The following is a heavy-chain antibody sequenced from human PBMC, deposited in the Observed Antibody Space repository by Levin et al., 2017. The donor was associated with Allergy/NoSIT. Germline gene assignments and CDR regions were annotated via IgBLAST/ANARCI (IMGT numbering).Heavy chain of an antibody. CDR3: ARDLGMGKYFDY. CDR1: GFSFSTYG. Sequence: GESLKISCVASGFSFSTYGMHWVRQAPGRGLEWVALIGHDGAYKDCVDSVKGRFTISRDNSKNTLYLQMNSLRVEDTAVYFCARDLGMGKYFDYCGQGTLVTVSS. V-gene: IGHV3-33*01. J-gene: IGHJ4*02. D-gene: IGHD7-27*01. CDR2: IGHDGAYK.